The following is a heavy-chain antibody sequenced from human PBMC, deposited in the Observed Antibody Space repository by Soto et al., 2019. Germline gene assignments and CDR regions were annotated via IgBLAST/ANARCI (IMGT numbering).Heavy chain of an antibody. D-gene: IGHD1-26*01. CDR1: GGSLKNTGAN. CDR3: ATHTSGSRNGPHT. Sequence: LETPSLPCTGSGGSLKNTGANWGWVRPPPGKGLEWIGSVYYTGTTYYNPSLQSRVTISIDTSKNQYSLSVNSVAAADTAVYYCATHTSGSRNGPHTWGQGTLVTVSS. V-gene: IGHV4-39*01. CDR2: VYYTGTT. J-gene: IGHJ5*02.